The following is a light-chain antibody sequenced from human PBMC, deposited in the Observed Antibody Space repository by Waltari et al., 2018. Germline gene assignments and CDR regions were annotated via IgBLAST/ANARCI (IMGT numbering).Light chain of an antibody. Sequence: QSALTQPPSASGSPGQSVTISCTGTSSDVGAYNHVSWYQQHPGNAPKLMLYEVIKRPSGVADRFSGSKSGNPASLTVSGLQAEDEADYYCCSYAGRNIVVFGGGTKLTVL. CDR1: SSDVGAYNH. J-gene: IGLJ2*01. CDR3: CSYAGRNIVV. CDR2: EVI. V-gene: IGLV2-8*01.